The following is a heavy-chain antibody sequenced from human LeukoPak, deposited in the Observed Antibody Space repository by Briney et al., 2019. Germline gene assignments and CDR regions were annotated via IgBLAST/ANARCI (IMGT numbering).Heavy chain of an antibody. J-gene: IGHJ6*03. CDR2: IYTSGST. CDR1: GGSISSSSYY. CDR3: ARIVVVPAAPYYYYYYYMDV. D-gene: IGHD2-2*01. Sequence: SETLSLTCTVSGGSISSSSYYWSWIRQPAGKGLEWIGRIYTSGSTNYNPSLKSRVTMSVDASKNQFSLKLSSVTAADTAVYYCARIVVVPAAPYYYYYYYMDVWGKGTTVTISS. V-gene: IGHV4-61*02.